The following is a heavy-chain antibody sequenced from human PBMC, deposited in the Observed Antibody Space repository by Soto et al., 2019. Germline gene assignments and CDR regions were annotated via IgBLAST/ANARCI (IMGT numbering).Heavy chain of an antibody. V-gene: IGHV6-1*01. D-gene: IGHD1-26*01. CDR1: GDSVSSKSAA. J-gene: IGHJ5*02. Sequence: SQTLSLTCAISGDSVSSKSAAWNWIRPSPSRGLEWLGRTYYRSKRSTDYAVSVKSRITINPDTSKNQFSLQLNSVTPEDTAEYYSTRALSGIYESWRRGPLVTV. CDR2: TYYRSKRST. CDR3: TRALSGIYES.